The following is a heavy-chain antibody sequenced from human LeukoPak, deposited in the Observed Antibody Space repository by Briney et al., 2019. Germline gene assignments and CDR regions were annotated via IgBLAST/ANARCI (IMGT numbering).Heavy chain of an antibody. CDR2: IYTSGGT. Sequence: SQTLSLTCTVSGGSISSGSYYWSWIRQPAGKGLEWIGRIYTSGGTNYNPSLKSRVTISVDTSKNQFSLKLSSVTAADTAVYYCASEQVVPAAMGYYYYMDVWGKGTTVTVSS. CDR1: GGSISSGSYY. D-gene: IGHD2-2*01. V-gene: IGHV4-61*02. CDR3: ASEQVVPAAMGYYYYMDV. J-gene: IGHJ6*03.